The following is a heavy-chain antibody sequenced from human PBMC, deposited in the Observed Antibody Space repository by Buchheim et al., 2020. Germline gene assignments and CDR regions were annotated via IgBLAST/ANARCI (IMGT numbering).Heavy chain of an antibody. Sequence: QVQVVESGGGVVQPGTSLRLSCAASGFNLRTYGMHWVRQAPGKGLEWVAVLWYDGNKKYYADYVQGRFSVSRDTSKNTMYLQMDSMRAEETAVYYCARDILGQDNYVDHWGQGTL. D-gene: IGHD2-15*01. V-gene: IGHV3-33*01. CDR2: LWYDGNKK. CDR1: GFNLRTYG. CDR3: ARDILGQDNYVDH. J-gene: IGHJ4*02.